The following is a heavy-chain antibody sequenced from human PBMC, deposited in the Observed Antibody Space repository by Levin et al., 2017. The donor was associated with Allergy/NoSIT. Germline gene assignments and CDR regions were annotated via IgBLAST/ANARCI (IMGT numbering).Heavy chain of an antibody. D-gene: IGHD5-18*01. CDR3: ARRGYSDGYAYLDY. V-gene: IGHV3-53*01. CDR1: GFTVSSDF. J-gene: IGHJ4*02. Sequence: GGSLRLSCAASGFTVSSDFMTWVRQAPGKGLEWVSIIYSGGTPYYADSVKGRFTISRDSSKNTLYLQMNSLRAEDTAVYYWARRGYSDGYAYLDYWGQGTLVTVSS. CDR2: IYSGGTP.